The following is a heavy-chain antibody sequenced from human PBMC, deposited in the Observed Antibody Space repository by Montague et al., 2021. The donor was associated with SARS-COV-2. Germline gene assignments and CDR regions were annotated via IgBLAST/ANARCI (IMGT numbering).Heavy chain of an antibody. J-gene: IGHJ6*02. CDR1: GGSISPYY. CDR2: PSYSGST. D-gene: IGHD3-3*01. Sequence: SETLSLTCTVSGGSISPYYWSWIRQSPGKGLECIGYPSYSGSTDYNPSLKSRVTISIDTSKNQFSLKLSSVTAADTAVYYCARWGEYYDSPYYYYAMDVWGQGTTVTVSS. V-gene: IGHV4-59*12. CDR3: ARWGEYYDSPYYYYAMDV.